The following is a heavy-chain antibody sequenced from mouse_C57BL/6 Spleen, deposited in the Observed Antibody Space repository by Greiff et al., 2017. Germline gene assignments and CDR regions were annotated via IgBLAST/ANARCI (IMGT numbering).Heavy chain of an antibody. J-gene: IGHJ1*03. D-gene: IGHD4-1*01. V-gene: IGHV5-17*01. Sequence: EVHLVESGGGLVKPGGSLKLSCAASGFTFSDYGMHWVRQAPEKGLEWVAYISSGSSTIYYADTVKGRFTISRDNAKNTLFLQMTSLRSEDTAMYYCARNWDYWYFDVWGTGTTVTVSS. CDR2: ISSGSSTI. CDR1: GFTFSDYG. CDR3: ARNWDYWYFDV.